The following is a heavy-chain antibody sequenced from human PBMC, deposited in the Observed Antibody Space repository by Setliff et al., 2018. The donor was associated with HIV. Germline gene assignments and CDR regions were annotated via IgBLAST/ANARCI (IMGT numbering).Heavy chain of an antibody. D-gene: IGHD5-18*01. CDR1: GYTFTSYY. V-gene: IGHV1-46*01. Sequence: ASVKVSCKASGYTFTSYYIHWVRQAPGQGLEWMGIINPSGGSTSYAQKFRDRVIITADKSTSTVYMEVTSLRSEDTAVYYCARVDTAMVTRSYYYYGMDVWGQGTTVTVSS. CDR3: ARVDTAMVTRSYYYYGMDV. CDR2: INPSGGST. J-gene: IGHJ6*02.